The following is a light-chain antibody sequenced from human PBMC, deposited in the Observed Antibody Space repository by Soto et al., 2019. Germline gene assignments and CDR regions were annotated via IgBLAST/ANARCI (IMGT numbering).Light chain of an antibody. CDR2: KDN. CDR3: QSADSSGAPVV. J-gene: IGLJ2*01. CDR1: ALPKQY. V-gene: IGLV3-25*03. Sequence: SYELTQPPSVSVSPGQTARITCSGDALPKQYAYWYQQRPGQAPVLVIYKDNERPSGIPERFSSSSSGTTVTLTISGVQAEDEADYYCQSADSSGAPVVFGGGTKLTVL.